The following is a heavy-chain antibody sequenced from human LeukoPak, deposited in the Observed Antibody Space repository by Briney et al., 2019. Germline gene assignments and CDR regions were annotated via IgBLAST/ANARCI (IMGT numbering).Heavy chain of an antibody. CDR2: IYYSGST. Sequence: SETLAHTCTVSGGSVSSGSYYWSWIRQPPGKGLEWVGYIYYSGSTNYNPSLKSRVTISVDTSKNQFSLKLSSVTAADTAVYYCARDSSRSGSYFSFFDYWGHGALFTVSS. CDR3: ARDSSRSGSYFSFFDY. J-gene: IGHJ4*01. D-gene: IGHD1-26*01. CDR1: GGSVSSGSYY. V-gene: IGHV4-61*01.